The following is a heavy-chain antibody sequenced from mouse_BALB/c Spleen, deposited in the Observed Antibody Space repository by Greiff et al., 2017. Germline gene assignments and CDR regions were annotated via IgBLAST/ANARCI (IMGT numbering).Heavy chain of an antibody. Sequence: VQLQQSGPGLVQPSQSLSITCTVSGFSLTSYGVHWVRQSPGKGLEWLGVIWSGGSTDYNAAFISRLSISKDNSKIQVFFKRNSLQADDTAIYYCARKGLYYYGSSFAYWGQGTLVTVSA. V-gene: IGHV2-4-1*01. D-gene: IGHD1-1*01. CDR1: GFSLTSYG. CDR3: ARKGLYYYGSSFAY. CDR2: IWSGGST. J-gene: IGHJ3*01.